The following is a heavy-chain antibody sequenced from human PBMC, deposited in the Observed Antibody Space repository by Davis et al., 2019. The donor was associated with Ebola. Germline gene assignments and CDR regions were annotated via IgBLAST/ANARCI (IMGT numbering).Heavy chain of an antibody. CDR3: ARVMGVVVVPAAFDP. D-gene: IGHD2-2*01. CDR1: GFTFSSYS. Sequence: GESLKISCAASGFTFSSYSMNWVRQAPGKGLEWVSSISSSSSYIYYADSVKGRFTISRDNAKNSLYLQMNSLRAEDTAVYYCARVMGVVVVPAAFDPWGQGTLVTVSS. J-gene: IGHJ5*02. V-gene: IGHV3-21*04. CDR2: ISSSSSYI.